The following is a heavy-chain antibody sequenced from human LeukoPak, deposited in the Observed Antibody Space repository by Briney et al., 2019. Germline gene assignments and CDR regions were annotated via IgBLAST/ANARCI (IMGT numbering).Heavy chain of an antibody. CDR1: GYTFTSYG. CDR3: ARDSTSAANGAFDI. D-gene: IGHD2-2*01. Sequence: ASVKVSCKASGYTFTSYGISWVRQAPGQGLEWMGWISGYNGNTNYAQKLQGRVTMTTDTSTSTAYMELRSLRSDDTAVYYCARDSTSAANGAFDIWGQGTMVTVSS. V-gene: IGHV1-18*01. CDR2: ISGYNGNT. J-gene: IGHJ3*02.